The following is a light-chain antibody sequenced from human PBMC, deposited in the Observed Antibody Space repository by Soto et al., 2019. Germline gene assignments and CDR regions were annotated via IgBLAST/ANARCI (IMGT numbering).Light chain of an antibody. CDR2: GAS. CDR3: QHSYIIPIT. J-gene: IGKJ5*01. CDR1: QNINRY. V-gene: IGKV1-39*01. Sequence: DIQMTQSPSSLSASVGGRVTITCRASQNINRYLNWYQQKPGKAPKLLIYGASSLQSGVPSRFSGSGSGTDFTLTMSSLLPEDFATYYCQHSYIIPITFGQGTRLEIK.